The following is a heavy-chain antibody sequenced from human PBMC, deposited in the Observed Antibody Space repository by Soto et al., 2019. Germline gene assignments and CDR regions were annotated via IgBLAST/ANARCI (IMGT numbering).Heavy chain of an antibody. CDR3: ARSRDGYSFYFYYGMDG. CDR2: ILHDGSAE. Sequence: GSLRLSCAASRFTFSSYGMHWVRQAPGKGLEWMALILHDGSAEYYADSVKGRFTISRDNSKNTLYLQMNSLTAEDTAVYYCARSRDGYSFYFYYGMDGWGQGTTVTVSS. V-gene: IGHV3-33*05. D-gene: IGHD4-4*01. CDR1: RFTFSSYG. J-gene: IGHJ6*02.